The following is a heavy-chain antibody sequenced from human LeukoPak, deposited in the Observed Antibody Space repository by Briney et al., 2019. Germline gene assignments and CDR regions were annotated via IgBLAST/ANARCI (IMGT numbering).Heavy chain of an antibody. Sequence: PGGSLRLSRAASGFTFSGYYMSWLRQAPGKGLEWVSYISSSGSTIYYADSVKGRFTISRDNAKNSLYLQMNSLRAEDTAVYYCARLEMATISNPFDYWGQGTLVTVSS. J-gene: IGHJ4*02. CDR1: GFTFSGYY. CDR3: ARLEMATISNPFDY. D-gene: IGHD5-24*01. V-gene: IGHV3-11*01. CDR2: ISSSGSTI.